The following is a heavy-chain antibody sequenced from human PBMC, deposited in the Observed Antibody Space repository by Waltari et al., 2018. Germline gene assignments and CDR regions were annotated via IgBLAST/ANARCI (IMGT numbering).Heavy chain of an antibody. CDR1: GYTFTTFF. V-gene: IGHV1-2*06. Sequence: QEQLVQSGAEAKESGASVKVSCKASGYTFTTFFIHRVRQAPGQGLEWMGRINPKRGDTRYTQRFQGRVTMTGDTSMTTAYMELTGLRSDDTAIYYCARSGGGTTTFGVAEWGQGSLVTVSS. CDR2: INPKRGDT. D-gene: IGHD3-3*01. J-gene: IGHJ4*02. CDR3: ARSGGGTTTFGVAE.